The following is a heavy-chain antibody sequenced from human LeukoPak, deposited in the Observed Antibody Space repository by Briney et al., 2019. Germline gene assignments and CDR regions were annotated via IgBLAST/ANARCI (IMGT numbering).Heavy chain of an antibody. J-gene: IGHJ4*02. CDR1: GFTFSSYW. CDR3: AKVSSGYRFDY. V-gene: IGHV3-7*03. Sequence: PGGSLRRSCAASGFTFSSYWMSWVRQAPGKGLEWVANIKQDGSEKYYVDSVKGRFTISRDNSKNTLYLQMNSLRAEDTAVYYCAKVSSGYRFDYWGQGTLVTVSS. D-gene: IGHD6-19*01. CDR2: IKQDGSEK.